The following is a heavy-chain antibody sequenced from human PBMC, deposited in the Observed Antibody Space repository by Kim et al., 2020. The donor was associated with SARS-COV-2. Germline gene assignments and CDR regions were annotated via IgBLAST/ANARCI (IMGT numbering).Heavy chain of an antibody. CDR2: IRHCGST. J-gene: IGHJ3*01. V-gene: IGHV4-38-2*02. Sequence: SETLSLTCTVSGYSISSAYYWAWVRQPPGKGLELIGSIRHCGSTYYNPSLKSRVTVSMDTSRNQFSLKLTSVTAADTAVYYCARDGSLGSGTYDGVDLCGQGTMLIVSS. D-gene: IGHD3-10*01. CDR3: ARDGSLGSGTYDGVDL. CDR1: GYSISSAYY.